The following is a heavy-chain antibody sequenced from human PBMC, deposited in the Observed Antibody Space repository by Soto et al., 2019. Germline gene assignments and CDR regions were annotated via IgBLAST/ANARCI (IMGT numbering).Heavy chain of an antibody. V-gene: IGHV3-7*05. CDR1: GFTFSRYW. CDR2: IKQDGSEK. CDR3: ARGSVDTAMFYLPPALFYLDY. Sequence: GGSLRLSCAASGFTFSRYWMSWVRQAPGKGLEWVANIKQDGSEKYYVDSVKGRFTISRDNTKNSLYLQMNSLRAEDTAMYYCARGSVDTAMFYLPPALFYLDYWGQGTLVTVSS. D-gene: IGHD5-18*01. J-gene: IGHJ4*02.